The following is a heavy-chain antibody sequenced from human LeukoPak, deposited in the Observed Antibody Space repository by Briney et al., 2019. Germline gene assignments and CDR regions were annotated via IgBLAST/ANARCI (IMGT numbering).Heavy chain of an antibody. Sequence: GGSLRLSCAASGFTFSNYAMSWVRQVPGKGLEWVSAISAGGGTTYYADSVKGRFTISRGNSKNTLYVQMNSLRAEDTAVYYCAKDVSQWLVRLDYWGQGVLVTVSS. CDR3: AKDVSQWLVRLDY. CDR1: GFTFSNYA. J-gene: IGHJ4*02. D-gene: IGHD6-19*01. V-gene: IGHV3-23*01. CDR2: ISAGGGTT.